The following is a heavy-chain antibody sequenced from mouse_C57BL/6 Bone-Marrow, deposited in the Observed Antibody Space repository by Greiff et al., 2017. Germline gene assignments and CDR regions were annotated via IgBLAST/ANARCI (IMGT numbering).Heavy chain of an antibody. V-gene: IGHV1-80*01. J-gene: IGHJ2*01. D-gene: IGHD4-1*01. CDR2: LYPGDGDT. Sequence: VKLVESGAELVKPGASLKISCKVSGYAFRTYWMNWVRQRPGKGLEWVGQLYPGDGDTNYNGKVKGRATLTGDKSSSTDYMQLSSLTSEDFAVYCCARDWDYFDYRGQGTTLTVSS. CDR3: ARDWDYFDY. CDR1: GYAFRTYW.